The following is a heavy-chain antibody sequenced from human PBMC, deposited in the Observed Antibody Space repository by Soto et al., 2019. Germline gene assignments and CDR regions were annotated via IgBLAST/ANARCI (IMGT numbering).Heavy chain of an antibody. Sequence: QVQLVESGGGVVQPGRSLRLSCAASGSSFSSYDIHWVRQVPGKGLEWVAVISYDGTYKHYADSVKGRFTFSRDNSKNTVYLQMNSLRAEDTAVYYCAKDRGSYSSGWPFYWGHRTHVTVSS. V-gene: IGHV3-30*18. CDR3: AKDRGSYSSGWPFY. CDR2: ISYDGTYK. J-gene: IGHJ4*01. D-gene: IGHD6-25*01. CDR1: GSSFSSYD.